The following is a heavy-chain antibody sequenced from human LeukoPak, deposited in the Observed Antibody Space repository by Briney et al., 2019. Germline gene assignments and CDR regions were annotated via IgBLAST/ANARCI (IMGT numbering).Heavy chain of an antibody. Sequence: GGSLRLSCAASGFTFSSYGMHWVRQAPGKGLEWVAVISYDGSNKYYADSVKGRFTISRDNSKNTLYLQMNSLRAEDTAVYYCARGAWDQTYYFDYWGQGTLVTVSS. D-gene: IGHD1-26*01. J-gene: IGHJ4*02. CDR1: GFTFSSYG. CDR2: ISYDGSNK. V-gene: IGHV3-30*03. CDR3: ARGAWDQTYYFDY.